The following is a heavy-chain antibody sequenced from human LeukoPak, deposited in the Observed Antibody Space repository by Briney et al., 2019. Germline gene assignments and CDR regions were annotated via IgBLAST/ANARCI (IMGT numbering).Heavy chain of an antibody. CDR2: ISPSGGST. D-gene: IGHD3-22*01. CDR3: ARDLRAHYYDSSGYLSY. Sequence: GASVKVSCKASGYTFTSYYMHWVRQAPGQGLDWMGIISPSGGSTSYAQKFQGRVTMTRDTSTSTVYMELSSLRSEDTAVYYCARDLRAHYYDSSGYLSYWGQGTLVTVSS. V-gene: IGHV1-46*01. CDR1: GYTFTSYY. J-gene: IGHJ4*02.